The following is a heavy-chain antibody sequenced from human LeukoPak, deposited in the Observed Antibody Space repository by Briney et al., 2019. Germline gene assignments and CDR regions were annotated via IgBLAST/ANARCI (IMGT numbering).Heavy chain of an antibody. CDR3: ARGVSLGYCSGGSCYNRFDA. D-gene: IGHD2-15*01. V-gene: IGHV4-4*07. Sequence: SETLSLTCTVSGGSISSYYRSWIRQPAGKGLEWIRRIYTSGSTNYNPSLKSRVTMSVDTSKNQFSLELSSLTAADTAVYYCARGVSLGYCSGGSCYNRFDAWGQGTLVTVSS. CDR2: IYTSGST. J-gene: IGHJ5*02. CDR1: GGSISSYY.